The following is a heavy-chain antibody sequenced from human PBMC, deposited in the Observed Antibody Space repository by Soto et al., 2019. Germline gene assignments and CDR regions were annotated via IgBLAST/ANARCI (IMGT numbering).Heavy chain of an antibody. CDR1: GFTFRSYS. CDR2: ISSGGDTK. V-gene: IGHV3-48*01. CDR3: ARAPMWIDY. J-gene: IGHJ4*02. Sequence: GGSLRLCCAVSGFTFRSYSMHWVRQSPGKGLEWISYISSGGDTKYYADSVTGRFTISRDNAKNSLFLQMSSLRAEDTAVYYCARAPMWIDYWGQGTLVTVSS. D-gene: IGHD3-10*02.